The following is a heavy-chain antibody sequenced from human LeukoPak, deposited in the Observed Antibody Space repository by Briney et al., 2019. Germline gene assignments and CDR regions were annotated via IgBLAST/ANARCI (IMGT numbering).Heavy chain of an antibody. D-gene: IGHD3-3*01. CDR1: GFTVSSNY. J-gene: IGHJ4*02. CDR3: ARVLEWLPPYY. V-gene: IGHV3-53*01. CDR2: IYSGGST. Sequence: GGSLRLSCAASGFTVSSNYMSWVRQAPGKGLEWVSVIYSGGSTYYADSVKGRFTISRDNSKNTLYLQMNSLRAEDTAVYYCARVLEWLPPYYWGQGTLVTVSS.